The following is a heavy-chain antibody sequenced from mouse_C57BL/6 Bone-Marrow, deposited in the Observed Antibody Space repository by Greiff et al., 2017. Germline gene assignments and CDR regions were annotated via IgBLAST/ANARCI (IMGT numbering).Heavy chain of an antibody. D-gene: IGHD2-3*01. CDR2: IYPRSGNT. CDR3: ARDGYYVPPFAY. V-gene: IGHV1-81*01. J-gene: IGHJ3*01. Sequence: QVQLQQSGAELARPGASVKLSCKASGYTFTSYGISWVKQRTGQGLEWIGEIYPRSGNTYYNEKFKGKATLTADKSSSTAYMELRSLTSEDSAVYFCARDGYYVPPFAYWGQGTPVTVSA. CDR1: GYTFTSYG.